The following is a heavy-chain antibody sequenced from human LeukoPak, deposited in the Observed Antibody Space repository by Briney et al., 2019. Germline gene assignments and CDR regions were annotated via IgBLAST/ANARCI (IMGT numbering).Heavy chain of an antibody. CDR2: ISYDGNTI. CDR3: ARSGGLQKFDY. D-gene: IGHD4-11*01. J-gene: IGHJ4*02. V-gene: IGHV3-30-3*01. CDR1: EVTFRNYA. Sequence: PGGSLRISCAASEVTFRNYAVHWVRQVPGKGLQWVAVISYDGNTIHYADSVKGRFIISRDTSKNTLYLQMNSLRAEDTAVYYCARSGGLQKFDYWGQGTLVTVSS.